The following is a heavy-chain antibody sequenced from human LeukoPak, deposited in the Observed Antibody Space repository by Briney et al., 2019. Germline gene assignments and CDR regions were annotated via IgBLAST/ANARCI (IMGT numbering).Heavy chain of an antibody. V-gene: IGHV3-21*01. D-gene: IGHD2-15*01. CDR3: ARDASLDF. CDR1: GFTFSSYA. J-gene: IGHJ4*02. Sequence: PGGSLRLSCAASGFTFSSYAMHWVRQAPGKGLEWVSSISSSSSYISDSVKGRFTISRDNGKNSLYLQMNSLRAEDTAVYYCARDASLDFWGQGTLVTVSS. CDR2: ISSSSSYI.